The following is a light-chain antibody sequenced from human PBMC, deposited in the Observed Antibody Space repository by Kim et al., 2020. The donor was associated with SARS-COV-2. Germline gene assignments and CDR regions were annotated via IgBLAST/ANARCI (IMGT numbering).Light chain of an antibody. CDR1: RSDIAAYNF. J-gene: IGLJ3*02. Sequence: GQSLTVSCTGTRSDIAAYNFVSWYQQHPGEAPKVIIYDVDNRPSGVSSRFSGSKSGTTASLTISEVQAEDEADYYCSSFRSGNTLLFGGGTQLTVL. CDR3: SSFRSGNTLL. V-gene: IGLV2-14*04. CDR2: DVD.